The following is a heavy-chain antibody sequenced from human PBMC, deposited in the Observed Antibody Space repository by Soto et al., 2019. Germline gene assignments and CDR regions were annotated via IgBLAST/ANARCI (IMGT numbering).Heavy chain of an antibody. CDR1: GCTFRGYA. D-gene: IGHD3-22*01. CDR2: ISGSGGST. CDR3: AKSAPPVYYYDSSGYYYYYYGMDV. Sequence: GVSQGLSWGAAGCTFRGYAMSWVRHAPGKGLEWVSAISGSGGSTYYADSVNGGFTISRDNPKNTLYLQMNSLRAEDTAVYYCAKSAPPVYYYDSSGYYYYYYGMDVWGQGTTVTVSS. V-gene: IGHV3-23*01. J-gene: IGHJ6*02.